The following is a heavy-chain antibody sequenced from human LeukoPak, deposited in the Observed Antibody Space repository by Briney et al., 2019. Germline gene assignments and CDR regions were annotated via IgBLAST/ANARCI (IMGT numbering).Heavy chain of an antibody. CDR2: INPYSGDT. V-gene: IGHV1-2*02. CDR3: ARASYESSLRIDDF. J-gene: IGHJ4*02. D-gene: IGHD3-22*01. CDR1: GYTFTDYY. Sequence: ASVKVSCKASGYTFTDYYMHWVRQAPGPGLEWMGWINPYSGDTNSAQKFQGRVTMTRDTSISTAYMELSRLRSDDTAVYYCARASYESSLRIDDFWGQGSLVPVSS.